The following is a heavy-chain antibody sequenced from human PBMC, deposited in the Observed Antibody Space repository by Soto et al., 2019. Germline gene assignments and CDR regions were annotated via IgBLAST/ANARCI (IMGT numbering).Heavy chain of an antibody. D-gene: IGHD2-15*01. Sequence: GASVKVSCKASGYTFTSYAMHWVRQAPGQRLEWMGWINAGNGNTKYSQKFQGRVTITRDTSASTAYMELSSLRSEDTAVYYCARDPRYCSGGSCSAYYYYYMDVWGKGTTVTVS. CDR3: ARDPRYCSGGSCSAYYYYYMDV. CDR1: GYTFTSYA. J-gene: IGHJ6*03. V-gene: IGHV1-3*01. CDR2: INAGNGNT.